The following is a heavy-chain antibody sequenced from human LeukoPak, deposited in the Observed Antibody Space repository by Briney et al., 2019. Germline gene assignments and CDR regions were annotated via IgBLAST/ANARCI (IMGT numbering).Heavy chain of an antibody. CDR2: INHSGST. Sequence: SETLSLTCAVYGGPFSGYYWSWIRQPPGKGLEWIGEINHSGSTNYNPSLKSRVTISVDTSKNQFSLKLSSVTAADTAVYYCARRFFMDVWGKGTTVTVSS. J-gene: IGHJ6*04. CDR3: ARRFFMDV. CDR1: GGPFSGYY. V-gene: IGHV4-34*01.